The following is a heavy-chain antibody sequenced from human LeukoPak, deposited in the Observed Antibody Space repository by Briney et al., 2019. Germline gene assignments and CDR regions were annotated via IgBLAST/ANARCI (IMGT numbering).Heavy chain of an antibody. CDR2: ISGSGGST. D-gene: IGHD6-13*01. CDR3: ASERPSSSWYDY. V-gene: IGHV3-23*01. J-gene: IGHJ4*02. Sequence: PGGSLRLPCAASGFTFSSYAMSWVRQAPGKGLEWVSAISGSGGSTYYADSVRGRFTISRDNAKNSLYLQMNSLRAEDTGVYYCASERPSSSWYDYWGQGTLVTVSS. CDR1: GFTFSSYA.